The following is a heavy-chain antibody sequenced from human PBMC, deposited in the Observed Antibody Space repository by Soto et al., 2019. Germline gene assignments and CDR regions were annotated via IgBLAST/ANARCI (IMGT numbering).Heavy chain of an antibody. D-gene: IGHD5-18*01. CDR3: ARGDPYSDTLRNDAFDI. Sequence: EVQLVESGGGLVQPGGSLRLSCAASGFTFSSYAMHWVRQAPGEGLEYVSAIGSDGCNTYYANSVKDRFPISRDNSKNTLYPQMGRLRTEDMAVYYCARGDPYSDTLRNDAFDIWGQGTMVTVSS. J-gene: IGHJ3*02. CDR1: GFTFSSYA. CDR2: IGSDGCNT. V-gene: IGHV3-64*01.